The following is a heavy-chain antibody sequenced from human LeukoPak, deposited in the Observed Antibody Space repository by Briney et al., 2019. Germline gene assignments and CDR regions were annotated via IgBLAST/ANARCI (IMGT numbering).Heavy chain of an antibody. CDR1: GGSISINNYY. CDR2: IYYSGST. D-gene: IGHD3-3*01. V-gene: IGHV4-39*01. Sequence: KPSETLSLTCTVSGGSISINNYYWGWIRQPPGKGLEWIGNIYYSGSTYYNPSLKSRVTISADTSKNQFSLKLSSVTAADTAVYYCARLPRYDFWSWGQGTLVTVSS. J-gene: IGHJ4*02. CDR3: ARLPRYDFWS.